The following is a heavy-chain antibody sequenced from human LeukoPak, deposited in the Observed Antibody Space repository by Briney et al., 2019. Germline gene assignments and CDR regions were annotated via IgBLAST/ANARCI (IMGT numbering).Heavy chain of an antibody. CDR1: GFAFSNYA. J-gene: IGHJ4*02. D-gene: IGHD3-10*01. Sequence: GGSLRLSCAASGFAFSNYAMSWVRQAPGKGLEWVSSLSGGGDSRYYADSVMGRFTISRDNSKNTLYLQMNSLRAEDTAVYYCAKAVRSMVTGGGYFDPWGQGTLVTVPS. CDR3: AKAVRSMVTGGGYFDP. CDR2: LSGGGDSR. V-gene: IGHV3-23*01.